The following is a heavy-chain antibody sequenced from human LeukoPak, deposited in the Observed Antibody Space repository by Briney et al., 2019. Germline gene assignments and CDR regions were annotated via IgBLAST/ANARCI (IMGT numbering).Heavy chain of an antibody. CDR3: AKSGPAAGRPDAFDI. D-gene: IGHD2-2*01. CDR1: GGSVTSSSFY. J-gene: IGHJ3*02. Sequence: PPETLSLPCTLSGGSVTSSSFYWAWIRPPQGHGLECIGTIYYSGITYYHSSLKSRVTISVDTSKDQFSLKLNSVTAADTAVYFCAKSGPAAGRPDAFDIWGQGTMVTVSS. CDR2: IYYSGIT. V-gene: IGHV4-39*07.